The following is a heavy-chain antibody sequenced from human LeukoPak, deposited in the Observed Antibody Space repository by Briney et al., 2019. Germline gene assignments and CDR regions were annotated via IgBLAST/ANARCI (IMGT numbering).Heavy chain of an antibody. Sequence: PGGSLTLSCAASGFTFTSYGLNWVRQAPGKGLEWVSFLTSSSSTIHYAASVRGRFTISRDNAKKILYLQMNSLRAEDTPVYYCARPVDTSMIAGFDLWGQGTLVTVSS. D-gene: IGHD5-18*01. CDR1: GFTFTSYG. V-gene: IGHV3-48*04. CDR3: ARPVDTSMIAGFDL. J-gene: IGHJ4*02. CDR2: LTSSSSTI.